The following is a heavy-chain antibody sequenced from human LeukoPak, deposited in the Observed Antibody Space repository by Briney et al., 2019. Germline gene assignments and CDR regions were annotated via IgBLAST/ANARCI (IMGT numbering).Heavy chain of an antibody. CDR2: IKEDGNEK. CDR1: GFTFSSYR. Sequence: GGSLRLSCAAFGFTFSSYRMSWVRQAPGKGLEWVANIKEDGNEKYYVDSVKGRFTISRDNAKKSLFLQMNSLRAEDTAVYYSTRVGYSYGYPYFDYWGQGTLVTVSS. V-gene: IGHV3-7*04. CDR3: TRVGYSYGYPYFDY. D-gene: IGHD5-18*01. J-gene: IGHJ4*02.